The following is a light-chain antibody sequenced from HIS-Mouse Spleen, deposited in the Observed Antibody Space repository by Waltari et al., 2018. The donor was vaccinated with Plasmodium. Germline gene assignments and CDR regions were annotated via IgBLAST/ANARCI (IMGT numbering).Light chain of an antibody. J-gene: IGLJ2*01. CDR2: EVS. CDR3: SSYAGSNNLV. Sequence: QSALTQPPSASGSPGQSVTISCTGTSSDVGGYTYVSWYQQHPGKAPKLMIYEVSKRPPGVPDRFSGSKSGNTASLTVSGLQAEDEADYYCSSYAGSNNLVFGGGTKLTVL. CDR1: SSDVGGYTY. V-gene: IGLV2-8*01.